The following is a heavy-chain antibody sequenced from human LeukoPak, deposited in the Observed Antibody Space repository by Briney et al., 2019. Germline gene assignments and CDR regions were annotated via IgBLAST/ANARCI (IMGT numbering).Heavy chain of an antibody. CDR1: GGTFSSYA. Sequence: SVKVSCKASGGTFSSYAISWVRQAPGQGLEWMGRIIPILGIANYAQKFQGRVSITADKSTSTAYMELSSLRSEDTAVYYCARDLRYYYDSSGYYLYWGQGTLVTVSS. J-gene: IGHJ4*02. CDR2: IIPILGIA. D-gene: IGHD3-22*01. V-gene: IGHV1-69*04. CDR3: ARDLRYYYDSSGYYLY.